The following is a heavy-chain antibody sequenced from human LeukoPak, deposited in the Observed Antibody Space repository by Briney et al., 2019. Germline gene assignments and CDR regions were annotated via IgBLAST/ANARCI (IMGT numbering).Heavy chain of an antibody. J-gene: IGHJ4*02. Sequence: GGSLRLSCAASGFTFSNAWMSWVRQAPGKGLEWVANMNQDGSEIYHVDSVKDRFTISRDNAKKSLYLQMNSLKTEDTAVYYCTRGGYSSSQPNDYWGQGTLVTVSS. D-gene: IGHD6-13*01. CDR1: GFTFSNAW. CDR3: TRGGYSSSQPNDY. V-gene: IGHV3-7*03. CDR2: MNQDGSEI.